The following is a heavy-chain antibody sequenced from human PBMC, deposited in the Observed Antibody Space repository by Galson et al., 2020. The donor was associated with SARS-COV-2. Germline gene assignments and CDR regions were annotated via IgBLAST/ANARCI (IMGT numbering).Heavy chain of an antibody. V-gene: IGHV3-30-3*01. Sequence: GESLKISCAASGFTFSSYAMHWVRQAPGKGLEWVAVISYDGSNKYYADSVKGRFTISRDNSKNTLYLQMNSLRAEDTAVYYCARGILWFGELLVGADYWGQGTLVIVSS. D-gene: IGHD3-10*01. CDR2: ISYDGSNK. CDR1: GFTFSSYA. CDR3: ARGILWFGELLVGADY. J-gene: IGHJ4*02.